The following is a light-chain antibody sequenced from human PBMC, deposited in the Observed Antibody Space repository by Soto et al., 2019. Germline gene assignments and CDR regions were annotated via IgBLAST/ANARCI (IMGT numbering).Light chain of an antibody. J-gene: IGKJ1*01. Sequence: DIQMTQSPSSLSASVGDRVTITCRAIQGMSNYVAWYQQKPGKVPKLLIYAASTLQSGVPSRFSGSGSGTDFTLTISSLQAEDVASYYCQKYNSATRTFCQGTKVEIK. CDR1: QGMSNY. V-gene: IGKV1-27*01. CDR3: QKYNSATRT. CDR2: AAS.